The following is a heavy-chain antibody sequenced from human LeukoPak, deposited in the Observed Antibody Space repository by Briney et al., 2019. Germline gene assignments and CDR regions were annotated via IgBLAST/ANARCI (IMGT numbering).Heavy chain of an antibody. CDR2: VYHSGST. CDR3: ARTYYDVTDSDAFDI. CDR1: GGSINSYY. Sequence: SETLSLTCTVSGGSINSYYWSWIRQPPGKGLEWIGYVYHSGSTNYNPSLKSRVTISVDTSKKYFSLEMNSVTAADTAMYYCARTYYDVTDSDAFDIWGQGTMVTVSS. J-gene: IGHJ3*02. D-gene: IGHD1-26*01. V-gene: IGHV4-59*01.